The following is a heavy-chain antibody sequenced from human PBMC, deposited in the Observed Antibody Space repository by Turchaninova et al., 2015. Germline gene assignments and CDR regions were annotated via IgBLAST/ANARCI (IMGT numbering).Heavy chain of an antibody. Sequence: FLGRSCVASGVIFSTNAMTGVRQGPWKGLEWVSGISASGASTYDADSVKGRFTVSRDNSKNTLYLEMTGLTVEDTAVYYCAKAPRGYSYSYCDFWGQGTLVTVSS. V-gene: IGHV3-23*01. J-gene: IGHJ4*02. CDR3: AKAPRGYSYSYCDF. D-gene: IGHD5-12*01. CDR2: ISASGAST. CDR1: GVIFSTNA.